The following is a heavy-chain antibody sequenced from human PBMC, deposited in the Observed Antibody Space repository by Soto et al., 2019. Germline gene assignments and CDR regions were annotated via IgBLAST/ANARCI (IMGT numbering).Heavy chain of an antibody. J-gene: IGHJ4*02. D-gene: IGHD3-22*01. Sequence: EVHLLESGGGLVQPGESLRLSCVASGFSFSSYGMSWVRQVPGKGLEWASIISGSGDAKYYADSVKGRFTISRDNSKNTMYLQMDSLRAEDTAVYYCAKDFDSDETSHGPNDYWGQGTLVTVSS. CDR3: AKDFDSDETSHGPNDY. CDR2: ISGSGDAK. V-gene: IGHV3-23*01. CDR1: GFSFSSYG.